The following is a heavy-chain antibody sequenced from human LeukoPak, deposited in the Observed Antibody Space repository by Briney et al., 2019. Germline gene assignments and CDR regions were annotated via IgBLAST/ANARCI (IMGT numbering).Heavy chain of an antibody. J-gene: IGHJ6*02. Sequence: GGSLRPSCAASGFTYGTYAVSWVRQAPGKGLDWVSAISDNGAATYYADSVKGRFTISRDNSKNTLYLQMNSLRAEDTAVYYCAREPGYRVYYGMDVWGQGATVTVSS. CDR3: AREPGYRVYYGMDV. V-gene: IGHV3-23*01. CDR2: ISDNGAAT. CDR1: GFTYGTYA. D-gene: IGHD5-12*01.